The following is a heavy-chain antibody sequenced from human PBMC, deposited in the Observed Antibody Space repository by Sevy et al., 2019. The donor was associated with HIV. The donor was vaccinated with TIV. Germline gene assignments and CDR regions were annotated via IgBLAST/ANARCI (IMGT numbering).Heavy chain of an antibody. D-gene: IGHD3-22*01. CDR1: GFTFSSYA. CDR3: ARDRYYYDSSGYWEPDY. J-gene: IGHJ4*02. Sequence: GGSLRLSCAASGFTFSSYAMHWVRQAPGKGLEWVAVISYDGSNKYYADSVKGRFTISRDNSKNTQYLQMNSLRAEDTAVYYCARDRYYYDSSGYWEPDYWGQGTLVTVSS. V-gene: IGHV3-30-3*01. CDR2: ISYDGSNK.